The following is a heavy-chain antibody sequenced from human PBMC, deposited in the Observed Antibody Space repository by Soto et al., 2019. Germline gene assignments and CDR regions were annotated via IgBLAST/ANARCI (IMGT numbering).Heavy chain of an antibody. Sequence: ASVKVSCKASGYTFTSYYMHWVRQAPGQGLEWMGIINPSGGSTSYAQKFQGRVTMTRDTSTSTVYMELSSLRSEDTAVYYCARDRITIFGGNYYGMDVWGQGTTVTVSS. CDR3: ARDRITIFGGNYYGMDV. D-gene: IGHD3-3*01. CDR2: INPSGGST. V-gene: IGHV1-46*01. J-gene: IGHJ6*02. CDR1: GYTFTSYY.